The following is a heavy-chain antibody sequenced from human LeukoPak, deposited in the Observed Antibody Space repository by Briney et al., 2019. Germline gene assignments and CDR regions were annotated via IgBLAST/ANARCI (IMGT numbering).Heavy chain of an antibody. Sequence: GGSLRPSCAASGFTFSSYGMHWVRQAPGKGLEWVAFIRYDGSNKYYADSVKGRFTISRDNSKNTLYLQMNSLRAEDTAVYYCAKDPLGYCSGGSCYIFDYWGQGTLVTVSS. CDR1: GFTFSSYG. CDR3: AKDPLGYCSGGSCYIFDY. J-gene: IGHJ4*02. D-gene: IGHD2-15*01. CDR2: IRYDGSNK. V-gene: IGHV3-30*02.